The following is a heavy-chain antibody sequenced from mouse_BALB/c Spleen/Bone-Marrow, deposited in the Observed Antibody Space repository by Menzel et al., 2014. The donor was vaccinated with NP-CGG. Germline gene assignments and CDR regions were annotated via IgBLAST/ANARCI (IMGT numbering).Heavy chain of an antibody. V-gene: IGHV5-6*02. J-gene: IGHJ4*01. CDR1: GFTFSSYG. CDR3: ARRGNWDGRAAMDY. Sequence: EVKLVESGGDLVKPGGSLKLSCAASGFTFSSYGMSWVRQTQDKRLEWVATINSGGVNTYYIDSVKGRFTISRDNAKNTLYLRMSSLKSEDTAMYHCARRGNWDGRAAMDYWGQGTSVTVSS. D-gene: IGHD4-1*01. CDR2: INSGGVNT.